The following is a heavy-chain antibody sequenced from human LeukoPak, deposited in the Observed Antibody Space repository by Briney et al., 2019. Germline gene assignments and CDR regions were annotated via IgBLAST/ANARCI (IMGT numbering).Heavy chain of an antibody. J-gene: IGHJ6*02. CDR3: ARAGGALQYYYYGMDV. Sequence: SETLSLTCAVYGGSFSGYYWGWIRQPPGKGLEWIGEINHSGSTNYNPSLKSRVTISGDTSKNQFSLKLSSVTAADTAVYYCARAGGALQYYYYGMDVWGQGTTVTVSS. V-gene: IGHV4-34*01. D-gene: IGHD3-16*01. CDR2: INHSGST. CDR1: GGSFSGYY.